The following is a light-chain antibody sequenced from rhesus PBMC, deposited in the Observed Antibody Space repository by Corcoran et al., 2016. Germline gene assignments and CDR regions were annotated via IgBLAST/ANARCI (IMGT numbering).Light chain of an antibody. CDR1: ENVNNY. CDR2: KAA. Sequence: DIQMTQSPSSLSASVGDRVTITCRESENVNNYLNWYQQKPGKAPKLLIYKAATLQSGVPSRFSGNGSGTDYTFTISSLQPGDVSTYYCQHGYGTPYSFGQGTKVEIK. V-gene: IGKV1-74*01. CDR3: QHGYGTPYS. J-gene: IGKJ2*01.